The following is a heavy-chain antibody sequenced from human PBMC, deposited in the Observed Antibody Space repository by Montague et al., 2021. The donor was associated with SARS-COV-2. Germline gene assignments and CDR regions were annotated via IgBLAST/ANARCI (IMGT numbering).Heavy chain of an antibody. CDR2: IGPSDSYT. J-gene: IGHJ5*02. CDR3: ARWDVVVVAATSWFDP. Sequence: QSGAEVKKPGESLRISCKGSGYSFTSYWISWVRQMPGKGLEWMGRIGPSDSYTNYSPSFQGHVTISADKSISTAYLQWSSLKASDTAMYYCARWDVVVVAATSWFDPWGQGTLVTVSS. CDR1: GYSFTSYW. V-gene: IGHV5-10-1*01. D-gene: IGHD2-15*01.